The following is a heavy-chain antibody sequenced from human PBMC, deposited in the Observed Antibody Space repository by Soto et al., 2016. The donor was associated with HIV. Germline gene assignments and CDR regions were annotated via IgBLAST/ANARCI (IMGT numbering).Heavy chain of an antibody. CDR1: GFTFNSYA. D-gene: IGHD3-10*01. CDR3: AKDRVLWFGESFDY. Sequence: VQLVESGGGVVQPGRSLRLSCAASGFTFNSYAMHWVRQAPGKGLEWVAVISYDGSNKYYADSVKGRFTISRDNSKNTLYLQMNSLRAEDTAVYYCAKDRVLWFGESFDYVGPGNPGHRLL. CDR2: ISYDGSNK. J-gene: IGHJ4*02. V-gene: IGHV3-30*04.